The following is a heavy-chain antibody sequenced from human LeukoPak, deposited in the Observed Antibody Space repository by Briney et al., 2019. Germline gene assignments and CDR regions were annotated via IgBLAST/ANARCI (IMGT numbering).Heavy chain of an antibody. CDR3: ARARTQWGFDY. CDR2: IYYTGST. D-gene: IGHD3-16*01. Sequence: SETLSLTCTVSAPSTSSSSYYWGWIRHPPGKGLEWFGRIYYTGSTYYNPSLKSRVTISVDTSKNHFSLKQSSVTAADTAVYYCARARTQWGFDYWGQGTLVTVSS. CDR1: APSTSSSSYY. V-gene: IGHV4-39*02. J-gene: IGHJ4*02.